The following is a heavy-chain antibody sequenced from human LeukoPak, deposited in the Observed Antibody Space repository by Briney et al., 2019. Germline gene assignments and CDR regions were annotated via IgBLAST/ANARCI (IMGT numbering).Heavy chain of an antibody. J-gene: IGHJ6*03. V-gene: IGHV1-18*01. CDR1: GYTFTSYG. D-gene: IGHD3-3*01. CDR2: ISAYNGNT. CDR3: ARVGYDFWADPYYYYYMDV. Sequence: ASVKVSCKASGYTFTSYGISWVRQAPGQGLEWMGWISAYNGNTNYAQKLQGRVTMTTDTSTSTAYMELRSLRSDDTAVYYCARVGYDFWADPYYYYYMDVWGKGTTVTVSS.